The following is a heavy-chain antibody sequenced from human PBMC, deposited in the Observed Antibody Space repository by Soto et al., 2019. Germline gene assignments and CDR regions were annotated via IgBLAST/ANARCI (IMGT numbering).Heavy chain of an antibody. CDR1: CGSISSYY. D-gene: IGHD3-10*01. V-gene: IGHV4-59*01. Sequence: XXTLSLTCTVSCGSISSYYWSWIRQPPGKGMEWIGXIYYSXSTNYKQSLKXXVTISVDTXKNQLSLKLSSVNDADKDVYYCAGGPTWYYYAAGGKGTLVTVSS. CDR2: IYYSXST. CDR3: AGGPTWYYYAA. J-gene: IGHJ4*02.